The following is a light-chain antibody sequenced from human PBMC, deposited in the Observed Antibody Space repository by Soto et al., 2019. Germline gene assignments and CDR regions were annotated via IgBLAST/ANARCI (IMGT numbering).Light chain of an antibody. Sequence: EIVLTQSPGTLSLSPGERATLSCRASQSVSSSYLAWYQQKPGQAPRPLIYGASSRATGIPDRFSGSGSGTDFTLTISRLEPEDFAVYYWQQYGSSITFGQGTRLEIK. J-gene: IGKJ5*01. CDR1: QSVSSSY. CDR3: QQYGSSIT. CDR2: GAS. V-gene: IGKV3-20*01.